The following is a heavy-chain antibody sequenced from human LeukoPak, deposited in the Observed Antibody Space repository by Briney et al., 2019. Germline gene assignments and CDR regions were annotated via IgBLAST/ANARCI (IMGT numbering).Heavy chain of an antibody. CDR3: ARGAVYSSGWYVLDYYYYMDV. CDR2: INPNSGGT. J-gene: IGHJ6*03. D-gene: IGHD6-19*01. Sequence: GASVKVSCKASGYTFTGYYMHWVRQAPGQGLEWMGWINPNSGGTNYAQKFQGRVTMTRDTSISTAYMELSRLRSDDTAVYYCARGAVYSSGWYVLDYYYYMDVWGKGTTVTVSS. CDR1: GYTFTGYY. V-gene: IGHV1-2*02.